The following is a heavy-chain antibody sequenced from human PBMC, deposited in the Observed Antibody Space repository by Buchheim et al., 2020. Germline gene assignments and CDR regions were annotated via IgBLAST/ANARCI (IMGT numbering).Heavy chain of an antibody. Sequence: QVQLQESGPGLVKPSETLSLTCTVSGGSIISYYWSWIRQPPGKGLEWIGYIYYSGSTNYNPSLKSRVTISVDTSKNPLSLKLSSVTAADTAVYYCARDPTAMVPLGYFDYWGQGTL. V-gene: IGHV4-59*01. CDR3: ARDPTAMVPLGYFDY. J-gene: IGHJ4*02. CDR2: IYYSGST. D-gene: IGHD5-18*01. CDR1: GGSIISYY.